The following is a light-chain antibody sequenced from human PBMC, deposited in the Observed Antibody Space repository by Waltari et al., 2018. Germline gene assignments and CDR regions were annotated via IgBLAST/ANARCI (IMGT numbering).Light chain of an antibody. V-gene: IGLV2-8*01. Sequence: QSALTQPPPASGSPGQSVTISCTGTRRDVGGYNYVSWYQQSPGKAPKLMIYEVSKRPSGVPERFSGSKSGNTASLTVSGLQGDDEADYYCSSYAGSNTVVFGGGTKLTVL. CDR3: SSYAGSNTVV. CDR2: EVS. CDR1: RRDVGGYNY. J-gene: IGLJ2*01.